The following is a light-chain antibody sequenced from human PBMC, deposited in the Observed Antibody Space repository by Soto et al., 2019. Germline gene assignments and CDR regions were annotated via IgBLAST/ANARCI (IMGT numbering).Light chain of an antibody. CDR1: QGISRW. J-gene: IGKJ4*01. CDR2: AAS. CDR3: QQTRDFPLT. V-gene: IGKV1-12*01. Sequence: DIKMAHSPSSVSASVGDTVTVTCRASQGISRWLAWYQQKPGKAPRLLIYAASSLQNGVPPRFSGTYSGTDFSLTISSLQPGDSATYFCQQTRDFPLTFGGGTKVDIK.